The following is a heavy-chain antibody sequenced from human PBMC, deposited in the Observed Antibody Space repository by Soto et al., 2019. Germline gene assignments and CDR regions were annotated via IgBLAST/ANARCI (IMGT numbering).Heavy chain of an antibody. CDR3: ARYFVMNFWSGYSNYYGMDV. Sequence: SETLSLTCTVSGGSISSYYWSWIRQPPGKGLEWIGYIYYSGSTNYNPSLKSRVTISVDTSKNQFSLKLSSVTAADTAVYYCARYFVMNFWSGYSNYYGMDVWGQGTTVTVSS. D-gene: IGHD3-3*01. CDR1: GGSISSYY. V-gene: IGHV4-59*01. J-gene: IGHJ6*02. CDR2: IYYSGST.